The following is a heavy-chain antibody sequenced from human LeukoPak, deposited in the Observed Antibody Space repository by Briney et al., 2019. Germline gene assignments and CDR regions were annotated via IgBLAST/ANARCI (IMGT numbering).Heavy chain of an antibody. CDR2: IIPIFGAT. Sequence: SVKVSCKASGGSFSTFPISWVRQAPGQGLEWVGGIIPIFGATTYAQNFQDRVTITADESTGTAYMELRSLRSDDTAVYYCARVPPYCPTTSCYAPFDHWGQGTLVTVSS. CDR3: ARVPPYCPTTSCYAPFDH. D-gene: IGHD2-2*01. CDR1: GGSFSTFP. J-gene: IGHJ5*02. V-gene: IGHV1-69*13.